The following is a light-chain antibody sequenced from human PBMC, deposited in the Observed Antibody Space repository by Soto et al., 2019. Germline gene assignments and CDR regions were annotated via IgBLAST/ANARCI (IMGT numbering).Light chain of an antibody. CDR3: ASWEASLNGWV. J-gene: IGLJ3*02. CDR2: SDD. CDR1: SSNVGSNT. V-gene: IGLV1-44*01. Sequence: QSALTQPPSASGTPGQRVTISCSGSSSNVGSNTVSSYQQLPATATKLLIFSDDQRPSGVPDRFSGSRSGSSASLSISRLSSGDDADYYCASWEASLNGWVIGGGTKLTVL.